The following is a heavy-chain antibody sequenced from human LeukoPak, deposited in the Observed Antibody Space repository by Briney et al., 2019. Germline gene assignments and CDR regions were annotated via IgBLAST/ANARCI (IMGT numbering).Heavy chain of an antibody. CDR1: GFSVSSDY. CDR2: IYSGGDT. J-gene: IGHJ4*02. V-gene: IGHV3-66*01. D-gene: IGHD6-19*01. Sequence: GGSLRLSCAASGFSVSSDYMSWVRQVPGKGLEWVSVIYSGGDTYYTDSVKGRFTISRDNSKNTLHPQMNSLRAEDTAVYYCARTSNLYSSGWYHKGYYFDYWGQGTLVTVSS. CDR3: ARTSNLYSSGWYHKGYYFDY.